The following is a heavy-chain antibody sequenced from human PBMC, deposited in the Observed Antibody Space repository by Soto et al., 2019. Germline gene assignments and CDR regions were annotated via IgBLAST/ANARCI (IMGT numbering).Heavy chain of an antibody. CDR1: GFTFNNCA. D-gene: IGHD3-9*01. CDR2: ISSSSYT. J-gene: IGHJ3*02. V-gene: IGHV3-11*05. Sequence: GGSLRLCCAASGFTFNNCAMSWIRQAPGKGLEWVSYISSSSYTNYADSVKGRFTISRDNAKNSLYLQMNSLRAEDTAVYYCARDADILTGSDAFDIWGQGTMVTVSS. CDR3: ARDADILTGSDAFDI.